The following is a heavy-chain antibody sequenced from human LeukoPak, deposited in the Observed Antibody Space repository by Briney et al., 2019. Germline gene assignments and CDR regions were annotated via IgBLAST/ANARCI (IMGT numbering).Heavy chain of an antibody. CDR1: GGTFSSYA. V-gene: IGHV1-69*04. J-gene: IGHJ4*02. CDR2: IIPILGIA. Sequence: SVKVSCKASGGTFSSYAISWVRQAPGQGLEWMGRIIPILGIANYARKFQGRVTITADKSTSTAYMELSSLRSEDTAVYYCARVVDVDTAMGGLGYWGQGTLVTVSS. CDR3: ARVVDVDTAMGGLGY. D-gene: IGHD5-18*01.